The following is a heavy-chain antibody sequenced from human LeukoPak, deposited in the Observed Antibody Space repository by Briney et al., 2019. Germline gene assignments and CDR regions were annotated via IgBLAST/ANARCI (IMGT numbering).Heavy chain of an antibody. Sequence: PGGSLRLSCAASGFTFSSYAMSWVRQAPGKGLEWVSAISGSGGSTYYADSVKGRFTISRDNSKNTLYLQMNSLRAEDTAVYYCARDPDYGDYGYFDLWGRGTLVTVSS. CDR2: ISGSGGST. V-gene: IGHV3-23*01. D-gene: IGHD4-17*01. J-gene: IGHJ2*01. CDR3: ARDPDYGDYGYFDL. CDR1: GFTFSSYA.